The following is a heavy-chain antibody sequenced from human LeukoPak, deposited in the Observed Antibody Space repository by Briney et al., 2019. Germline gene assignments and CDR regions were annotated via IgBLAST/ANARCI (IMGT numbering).Heavy chain of an antibody. CDR2: IGGSGANT. CDR3: AKTSGYYDL. D-gene: IGHD3-22*01. Sequence: PGGSLRLSCAASGFTFSSYGMSWVRKAPGKGLEWVSSIGGSGANTYYADSVKGRFTISRDNSKSTMYLQMNSLRAEDTAVYHCAKTSGYYDLWGQGTLVTVSS. V-gene: IGHV3-23*01. CDR1: GFTFSSYG. J-gene: IGHJ4*02.